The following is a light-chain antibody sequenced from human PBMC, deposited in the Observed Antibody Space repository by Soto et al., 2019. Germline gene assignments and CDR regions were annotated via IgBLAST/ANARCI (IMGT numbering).Light chain of an antibody. CDR1: QSISSY. CDR3: QQYNSYPIT. V-gene: IGKV1-5*01. J-gene: IGKJ5*01. CDR2: AAS. Sequence: DIQMTQSPSSLSASVGDRVTITCQASQSISSYLNWYQQKPGKAPKLLIYAASSLESGVPSRFSGSGSGTEFTLTISSLQPDDFATYYCQQYNSYPITFGQGTRLE.